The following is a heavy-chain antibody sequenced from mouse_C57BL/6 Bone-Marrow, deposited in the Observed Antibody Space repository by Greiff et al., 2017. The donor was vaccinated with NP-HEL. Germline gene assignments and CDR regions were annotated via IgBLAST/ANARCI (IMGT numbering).Heavy chain of an antibody. D-gene: IGHD1-1*01. CDR3: TTRDYYGSSYFDY. J-gene: IGHJ2*01. V-gene: IGHV14-4*01. Sequence: EVQLQQSGAELVRPGASVKLSCTASGFNIKDDYMHWVKQRPEQGLEWIGWIDPENGDTEYASKFQGKATITADTSSNTAYLQLSSLTSEDTAVYYCTTRDYYGSSYFDYWGQGTTLTVSS. CDR1: GFNIKDDY. CDR2: IDPENGDT.